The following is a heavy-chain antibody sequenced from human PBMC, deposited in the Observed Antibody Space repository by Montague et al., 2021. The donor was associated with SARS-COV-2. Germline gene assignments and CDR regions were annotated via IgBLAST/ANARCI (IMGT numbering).Heavy chain of an antibody. CDR2: IYSGGET. CDR3: ARDYCSSGTCYEGYGMDV. Sequence: SLRLSCAASGFTVTYNYMSWVRQAPGKGLEWVSVIYSGGETYYADSVKGRFTISRDDSKNTLFLQMNSLRAEDTAVYFCARDYCSSGTCYEGYGMDVWGQGTTVTVSS. J-gene: IGHJ6*02. D-gene: IGHD2-15*01. V-gene: IGHV3-53*01. CDR1: GFTVTYNY.